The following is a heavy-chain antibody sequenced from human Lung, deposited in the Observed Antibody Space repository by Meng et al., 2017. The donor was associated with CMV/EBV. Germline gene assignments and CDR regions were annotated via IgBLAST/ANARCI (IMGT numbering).Heavy chain of an antibody. CDR2: IYYSGSS. CDR3: ARADYYNRMDV. Sequence: LRLXCTVSGASIDSDNYYWSWIRQPPGKGLEWIGYIYYSGSSFYNPSLKSRVTISLNMSKNQFSLYLSSVTAADTAVYYCARADYYNRMDVWGQGTTVTVSS. CDR1: GASIDSDNYY. J-gene: IGHJ6*02. V-gene: IGHV4-30-4*08.